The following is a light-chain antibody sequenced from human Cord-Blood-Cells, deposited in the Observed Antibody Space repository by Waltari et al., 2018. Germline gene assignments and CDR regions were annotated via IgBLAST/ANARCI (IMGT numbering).Light chain of an antibody. J-gene: IGKJ1*01. Sequence: DIQMTQSPSSLSASVGDRVTITCQASQDISNQLNWYQQKPGKAPKLLIYDASNLETGVPSRFSGSGSGTDFTFTISSLQPEDIATYYCQQYDNLSWTFGQGTKVEIK. CDR2: DAS. CDR1: QDISNQ. CDR3: QQYDNLSWT. V-gene: IGKV1-33*01.